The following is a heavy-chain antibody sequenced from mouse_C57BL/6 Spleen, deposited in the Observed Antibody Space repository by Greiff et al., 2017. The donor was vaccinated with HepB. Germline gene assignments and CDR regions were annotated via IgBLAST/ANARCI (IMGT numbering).Heavy chain of an antibody. V-gene: IGHV14-2*01. D-gene: IGHD1-1*01. CDR2: IDPEDGET. J-gene: IGHJ1*03. CDR3: DRSWYGSSYWYFDV. Sequence: VQLQQSGAELVKPGASVKLSCTASGFNIKDYYMHWVKQRTEQGLEWIGRIDPEDGETKYAPKFQGKATITADTSSNTAYVQRSSLTSEDTAVSFCDRSWYGSSYWYFDVWGTGTTVTVSS. CDR1: GFNIKDYY.